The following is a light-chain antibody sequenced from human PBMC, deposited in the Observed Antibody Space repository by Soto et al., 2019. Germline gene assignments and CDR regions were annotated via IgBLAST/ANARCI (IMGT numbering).Light chain of an antibody. CDR3: CSHARISPYV. Sequence: QSALTQPASVSGSPGQSITISCTGTSSDVGSYDVVSWYQQHSGKAPKLMIYEVNKRPSGLSNRFSGSKSGNTASLTISGLQAEDEADYYCCSHARISPYVFGTGTKLTVL. V-gene: IGLV2-23*02. CDR1: SSDVGSYDV. CDR2: EVN. J-gene: IGLJ1*01.